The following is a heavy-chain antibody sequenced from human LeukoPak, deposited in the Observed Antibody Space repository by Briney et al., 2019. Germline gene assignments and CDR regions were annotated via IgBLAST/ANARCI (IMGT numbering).Heavy chain of an antibody. D-gene: IGHD6-19*01. CDR2: ISYDGSDK. V-gene: IGHV3-30-3*01. Sequence: GTSLRLSCAASGLTFSNYAMHWVRQAPGKGLEWVAVISYDGSDKYNADSVKGRFTISRDISKNTLYLQMNSLRVEDTAVYYCARDLHPNGWSDFDYWGQGTLVTVSS. CDR1: GLTFSNYA. CDR3: ARDLHPNGWSDFDY. J-gene: IGHJ4*02.